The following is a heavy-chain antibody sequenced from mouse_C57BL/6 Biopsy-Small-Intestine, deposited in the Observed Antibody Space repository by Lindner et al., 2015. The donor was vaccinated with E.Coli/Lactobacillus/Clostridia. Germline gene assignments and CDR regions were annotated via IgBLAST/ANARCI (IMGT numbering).Heavy chain of an antibody. Sequence: VTVSCKTSGYILPNYGISWVRQALGQGLEWMGWTSTDSTDKFYAQKFQGRVTMTTDTSTGTAYMELRSLTSDDTAVYYCARDLAARERRGGGHWGQGTLLTISS. CDR2: TSTDSTDK. CDR3: ARDLAARERRGGGH. V-gene: IGHV1-77*01. D-gene: IGHD6-1*01. J-gene: IGHJ2*01. CDR1: GYILPNYG.